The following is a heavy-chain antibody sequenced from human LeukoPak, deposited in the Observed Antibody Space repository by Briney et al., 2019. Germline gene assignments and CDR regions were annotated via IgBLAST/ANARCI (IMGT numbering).Heavy chain of an antibody. V-gene: IGHV4-59*01. Sequence: KTSETLSLTCTVSGGSISNYYWSWIRQPPGKALEWIGYIYYTGTTKYNPSLKSRATIPLDTSKNQFSLKLTSVTAADTALFFCARGYDIDVWGQGTTVTVSS. CDR1: GGSISNYY. CDR2: IYYTGTT. J-gene: IGHJ6*02. CDR3: ARGYDIDV.